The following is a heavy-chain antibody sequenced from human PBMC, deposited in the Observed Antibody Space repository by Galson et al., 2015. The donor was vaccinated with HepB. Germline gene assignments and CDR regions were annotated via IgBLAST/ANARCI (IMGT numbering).Heavy chain of an antibody. CDR2: IGPYNGNT. CDR1: GYTFTIYG. V-gene: IGHV1-18*04. J-gene: IGHJ5*02. Sequence: QSGAEVKKPGESLKISCKASGYTFTIYGITWVRQAPGQGLEWMGWIGPYNGNTSYAQKLQGRVTMTTDTSTSTAYMELRSLRSDDTAVYYCARDQGAYRTSFFRWFDPWGQGTLVTVSS. CDR3: ARDQGAYRTSFFRWFDP. D-gene: IGHD6-6*01.